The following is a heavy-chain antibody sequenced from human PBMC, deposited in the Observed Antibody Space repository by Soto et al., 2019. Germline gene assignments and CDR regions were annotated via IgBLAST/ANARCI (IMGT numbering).Heavy chain of an antibody. V-gene: IGHV1-2*04. D-gene: IGHD1-1*01. Sequence: ASVKVSCKASGYTFTGYYMHWVRQAPGQGLEWMGWINPNSGGTNYAQKFQGWVTMTRDTSISTAYMELSRLRSDDTDVYYCARSREMETPWFDPWVQGTLV. CDR3: ARSREMETPWFDP. CDR2: INPNSGGT. J-gene: IGHJ5*02. CDR1: GYTFTGYY.